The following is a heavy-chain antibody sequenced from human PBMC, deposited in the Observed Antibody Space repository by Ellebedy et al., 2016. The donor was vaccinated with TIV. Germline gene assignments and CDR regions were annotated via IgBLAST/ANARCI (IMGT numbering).Heavy chain of an antibody. V-gene: IGHV3-69-1*02. CDR1: GFTFSDHY. Sequence: PGGSLRLSCAVSGFTFSDHYKHWVRQSPGKGLEEVSSIKSTGSDKYYAESVKCRFTISSDNAQDSLFLQMNSLRAEDTAVYFCSSGWSSPDPWGHGTLCFVSS. CDR2: IKSTGSDK. CDR3: SSGWSSPDP. J-gene: IGHJ5*02. D-gene: IGHD2-15*01.